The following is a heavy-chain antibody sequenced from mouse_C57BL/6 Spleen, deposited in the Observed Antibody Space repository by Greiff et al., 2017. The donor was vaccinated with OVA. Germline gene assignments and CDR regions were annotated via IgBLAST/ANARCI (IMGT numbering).Heavy chain of an antibody. CDR2: IYPRDGST. CDR3: ARWAITTVVRYFDV. Sequence: VQLQQSGPELVKPGASVKLSCKASGYTFTSYDINWVKQRPGQGLEWIGWIYPRDGSTMYNEQFTGKATLTVDTSSSTAYMELHSLTSEDSAVYFCARWAITTVVRYFDVWGTGTTVTVSS. D-gene: IGHD1-1*01. J-gene: IGHJ1*03. V-gene: IGHV1-85*01. CDR1: GYTFTSYD.